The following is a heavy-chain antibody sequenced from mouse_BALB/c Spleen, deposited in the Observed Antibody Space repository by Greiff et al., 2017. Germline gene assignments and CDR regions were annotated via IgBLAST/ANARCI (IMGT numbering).Heavy chain of an antibody. CDR2: IYPGNSDT. Sequence: LVESGTVLARPGASVKMSCKASGYTFTSYWMHWVKQRPGQGLEWIGAIYPGNSDTSYNQKFKGKAKLTAVTSTSTSYMELSSLTNEDSAVYYCTTGTANAMDYWGQGTSVTVSS. CDR1: GYTFTSYW. V-gene: IGHV1-5*01. J-gene: IGHJ4*01. D-gene: IGHD3-3*01. CDR3: TTGTANAMDY.